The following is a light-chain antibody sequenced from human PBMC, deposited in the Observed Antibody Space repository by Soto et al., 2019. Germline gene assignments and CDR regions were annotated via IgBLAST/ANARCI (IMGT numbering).Light chain of an antibody. CDR2: EVS. J-gene: IGLJ2*01. CDR1: SSDVGGYIY. V-gene: IGLV2-8*01. CDR3: SSYAGSNNRVV. Sequence: QSVLTQPPSASGSPGQSVTISCTGTSSDVGGYIYVSWYRQHPGKAPKLMIYEVSKRPSGVPDRFSGSKSGNTASLTVSGLQAEDEAHYYCSSYAGSNNRVVFGGGTKLTVL.